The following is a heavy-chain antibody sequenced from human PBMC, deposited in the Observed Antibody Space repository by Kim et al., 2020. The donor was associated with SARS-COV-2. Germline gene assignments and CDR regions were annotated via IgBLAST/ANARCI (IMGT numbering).Heavy chain of an antibody. J-gene: IGHJ6*03. CDR2: IWYDGINK. V-gene: IGHV3-33*01. CDR3: SRVGIITFGGVIVPPSDYYYYMDV. CDR1: GFTFSSYG. Sequence: GGSLRLSCAASGFTFSSYGMHWVRQAPGKWLEWVAVIWYDGINKYYADSVKGRFTISRDNSKNTLYLQMNSLRAEDTAVYYCSRVGIITFGGVIVPPSDYYYYMDVWGKGTTVTVSS. D-gene: IGHD3-16*02.